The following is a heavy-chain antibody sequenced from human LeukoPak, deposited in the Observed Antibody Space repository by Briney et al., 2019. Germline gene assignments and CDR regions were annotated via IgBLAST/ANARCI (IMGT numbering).Heavy chain of an antibody. CDR2: IIPILGIA. D-gene: IGHD1-26*01. Sequence: GASVKVSCKASGYTFTSYGISWVRQAPGQGLEWMGRIIPILGIANYAQKFQGRVTITADKSTSTAYMELSSLRSEDTAVYYCARANSGNYWFDFQHWGQGTVVTVSS. V-gene: IGHV1-69*04. CDR1: GYTFTSYG. CDR3: ARANSGNYWFDFQH. J-gene: IGHJ1*01.